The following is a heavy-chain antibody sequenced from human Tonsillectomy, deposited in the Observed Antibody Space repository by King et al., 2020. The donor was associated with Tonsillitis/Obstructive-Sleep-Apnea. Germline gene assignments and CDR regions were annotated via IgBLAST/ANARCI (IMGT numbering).Heavy chain of an antibody. J-gene: IGHJ5*02. CDR3: ARALNYYDSSGLLFDP. D-gene: IGHD3-22*01. Sequence: EVQLVESGGGLVQPGGSLRLSCAASGFTFSRYWMHWVRHVPGKGLVWVSRINSDGSSTRYADSVKGRFTISRDNAKNTLYLQMNSLRAEDTAVYYCARALNYYDSSGLLFDPWGQGTLVTVSS. V-gene: IGHV3-74*01. CDR1: GFTFSRYW. CDR2: INSDGSST.